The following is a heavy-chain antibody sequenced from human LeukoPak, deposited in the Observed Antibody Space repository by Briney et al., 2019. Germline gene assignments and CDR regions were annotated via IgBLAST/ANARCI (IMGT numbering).Heavy chain of an antibody. CDR2: IYYSGST. Sequence: SETLSLTCTVSGGSISSHYWSWIRQPPGKGLEWIGYIYYSGSTNYNPSLKSRVTISVDTSKNQFSLKLSSVTAADTAVYYCARLLRSSSPLFGSLSRGSYYMDVWGKGTTVTVSS. V-gene: IGHV4-59*11. CDR3: ARLLRSSSPLFGSLSRGSYYMDV. D-gene: IGHD6-6*01. CDR1: GGSISSHY. J-gene: IGHJ6*03.